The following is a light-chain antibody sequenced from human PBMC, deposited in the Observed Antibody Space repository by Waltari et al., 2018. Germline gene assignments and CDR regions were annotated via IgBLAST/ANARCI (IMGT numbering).Light chain of an antibody. V-gene: IGKV1-39*01. CDR1: QSINSY. CDR2: AAS. CDR3: QHSYRTPLT. J-gene: IGKJ4*01. Sequence: DIQMTQSPSSMSASIGDRVTITCRASQSINSYLNWYQQKQGKAHKVLIFAASSLQSGVPSRFLGSVSGTDFTLTISILQPEDFATYSCQHSYRTPLTFGGWTKVVIQ.